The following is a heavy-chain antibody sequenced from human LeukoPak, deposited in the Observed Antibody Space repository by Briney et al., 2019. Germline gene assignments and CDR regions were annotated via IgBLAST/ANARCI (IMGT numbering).Heavy chain of an antibody. J-gene: IGHJ6*03. CDR1: GYTFTSYD. D-gene: IGHD3-10*01. CDR2: MNPNSGNT. CDR3: ARVKVRGVQYYYYYYMDV. V-gene: IGHV1-8*01. Sequence: VASVKVSCKASGYTFTSYDINWVRQATGQGLEWMGWMNPNSGNTGYAQKFQGRVTMTRNTSISTAYMELSSLRSEDTAVYYCARVKVRGVQYYYYYYMDVWGKGTTVTISS.